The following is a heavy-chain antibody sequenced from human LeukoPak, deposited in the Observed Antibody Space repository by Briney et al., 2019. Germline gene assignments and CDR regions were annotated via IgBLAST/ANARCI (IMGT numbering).Heavy chain of an antibody. CDR1: GGTFSSYA. CDR2: INPNSGGT. CDR3: ARDSTDIVLMVYAISTNWFDP. J-gene: IGHJ5*02. V-gene: IGHV1-2*02. D-gene: IGHD2-8*01. Sequence: ASVKVSCKASGGTFSSYAISWVRQAPGQGLEWMGWINPNSGGTNYAQKFQGRVTMTRDTSISTVYMELSSLRSEDTAVYYCARDSTDIVLMVYAISTNWFDPWGQGTLVTVSS.